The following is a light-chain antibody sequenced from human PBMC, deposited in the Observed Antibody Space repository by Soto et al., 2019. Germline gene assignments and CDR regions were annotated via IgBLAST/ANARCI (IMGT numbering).Light chain of an antibody. CDR2: EVN. CDR1: GSDIGTYKY. J-gene: IGLJ3*02. CDR3: TSYAGSSNWV. V-gene: IGLV2-8*01. Sequence: QSALTQPPSASGSPGQSVTISCTGTGSDIGTYKYVSWYQQHPGQAPKLMIYEVNKRPSGVPDRFSGSKSGNTASLTVSGLQSEDEGDYYCTSYAGSSNWVFGGGTKLTVL.